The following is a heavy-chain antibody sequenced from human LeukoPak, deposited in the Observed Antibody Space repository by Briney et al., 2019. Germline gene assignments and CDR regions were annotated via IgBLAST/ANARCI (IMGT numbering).Heavy chain of an antibody. Sequence: ASVKVSCKASGYTFTSYYMHWVRQAPGQGLEWMGIINPSGGSTSYAQKFQGRVTMTRDTSTSTVYMELSSLRSGDTAVYYCARATRELGDAFDIWGQGTMVTVSS. CDR3: ARATRELGDAFDI. J-gene: IGHJ3*02. D-gene: IGHD3-10*01. CDR2: INPSGGST. V-gene: IGHV1-46*01. CDR1: GYTFTSYY.